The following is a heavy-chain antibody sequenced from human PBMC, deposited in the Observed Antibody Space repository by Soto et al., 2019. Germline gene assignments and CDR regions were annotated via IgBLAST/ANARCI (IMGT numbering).Heavy chain of an antibody. CDR1: GSTFTGYY. D-gene: IGHD3-22*01. CDR2: INPNSGAT. V-gene: IGHV1-2*04. J-gene: IGHJ4*02. CDR3: ARDPSTYDSSGYYAY. Sequence: ASVKVSCKASGSTFTGYYMHWVRQAPGQGLEWMGWINPNSGATNYAQKFQGWVTMTRDTSISTAYMELSRLKSDDTAVYYCARDPSTYDSSGYYAYWAQGTLVTV.